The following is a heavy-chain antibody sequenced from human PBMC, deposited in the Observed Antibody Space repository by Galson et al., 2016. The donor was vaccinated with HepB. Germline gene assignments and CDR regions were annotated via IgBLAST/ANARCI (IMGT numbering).Heavy chain of an antibody. V-gene: IGHV3-23*01. CDR2: ISTGGENT. CDR1: GFTFSDYA. CDR3: AKDYDGSARYEGY. Sequence: SLRLSCAASGFTFSDYAMNWVRQPPGKGLEWVSLISTGGENTYYADSVKGRFTISRDNSKNTLYLQMNSLRAEDTAIYYCAKDYDGSARYEGYWGQGTLGTVSS. J-gene: IGHJ4*02. D-gene: IGHD6-19*01.